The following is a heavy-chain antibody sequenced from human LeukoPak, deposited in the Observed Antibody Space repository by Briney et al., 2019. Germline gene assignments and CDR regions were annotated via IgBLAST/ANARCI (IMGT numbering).Heavy chain of an antibody. CDR2: INHSGST. J-gene: IGHJ5*02. CDR3: ARGSSLVGRLLRWFDP. Sequence: PSETLSLTCAVYGGSFSSYYWSWIRQPPGKWLEWIGEINHSGSTNYNPSLKSRVTISVDTSKNQFSLKLSSVTAADTAVYYCARGSSLVGRLLRWFDPWGQGTLVTVSS. D-gene: IGHD2/OR15-2a*01. CDR1: GGSFSSYY. V-gene: IGHV4-34*01.